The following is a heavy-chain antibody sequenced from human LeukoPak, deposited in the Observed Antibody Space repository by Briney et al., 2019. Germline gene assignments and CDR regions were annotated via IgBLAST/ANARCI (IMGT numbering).Heavy chain of an antibody. CDR1: GITLRTYW. V-gene: IGHV3-23*01. D-gene: IGHD3-9*01. CDR2: ISASSRTT. Sequence: PGGSLRLSCEASGITLRTYWMHWVRQAPGKGLEWVSSISASSRTTYYADSVKGRFTVSRDNSRNTLFLQMKSLRAEDSAVYYCAKKEGVLTGSNCFDSWGQGTLVTVSS. CDR3: AKKEGVLTGSNCFDS. J-gene: IGHJ4*02.